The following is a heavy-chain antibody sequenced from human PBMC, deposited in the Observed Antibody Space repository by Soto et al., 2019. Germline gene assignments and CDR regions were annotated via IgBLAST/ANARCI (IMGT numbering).Heavy chain of an antibody. CDR1: GHSISSGFY. V-gene: IGHV4-38-2*01. CDR3: TGCSSTSCYKPWGLRQFDH. CDR2: VYQSGTT. Sequence: SLTCGVSGHSISSGFYWGWVRQSPGKGLEWIGSVYQSGTTNYNPSLQRRVAISIDTSKNHFSLRLSSVTAADTAVYFCTGCSSTSCYKPWGLRQFDHWGQGTLVTVSS. J-gene: IGHJ4*02. D-gene: IGHD2-2*02.